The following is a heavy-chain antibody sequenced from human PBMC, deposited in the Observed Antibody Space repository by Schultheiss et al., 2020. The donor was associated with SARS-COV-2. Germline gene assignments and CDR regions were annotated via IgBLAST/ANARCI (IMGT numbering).Heavy chain of an antibody. V-gene: IGHV1-69*05. CDR1: GGTFSSYA. CDR2: IIPIFGTA. J-gene: IGHJ3*01. D-gene: IGHD3-22*01. CDR3: ANRNYYDSSGSWPRAFDL. Sequence: SVKVSCKASGGTFSSYAISWVRQAPGQGLEWMGGIIPIFGTANYAQKFQERVTITRDMSTSTAYMELSSLRSEDTAVYYCANRNYYDSSGSWPRAFDLWGLGTMVTVSS.